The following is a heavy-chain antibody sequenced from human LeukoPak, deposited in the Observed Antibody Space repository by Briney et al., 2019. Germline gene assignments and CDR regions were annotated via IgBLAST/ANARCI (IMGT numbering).Heavy chain of an antibody. CDR2: TSSSDAGT. CDR1: GFTLSTYA. J-gene: IGHJ4*02. V-gene: IGHV3-23*01. Sequence: GGSLRLSCAASGFTLSTYAMSWVRQTPGKGLEWVAATSSSDAGTYHADSVKGRFTISRDNSRNRLYLQMNSLRSEDTAIYYCAKERIRFQFFFDYWGQGTPVTVSS. CDR3: AKERIRFQFFFDY. D-gene: IGHD3-3*02.